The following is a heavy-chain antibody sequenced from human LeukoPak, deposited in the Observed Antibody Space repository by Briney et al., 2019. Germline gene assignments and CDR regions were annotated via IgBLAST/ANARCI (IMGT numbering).Heavy chain of an antibody. D-gene: IGHD2-15*01. J-gene: IGHJ4*02. V-gene: IGHV4-39*01. Sequence: SETLSLTCTVSGGSISTISSGTYYWGWIRQPPGKGLEWIGSIYYSGSTHYNPSLRSRVTLSVDTSRNQFSLTLNSVTAADTAVYYCATLPWCNHGSCYTDDYWGQGTLVTVSS. CDR2: IYYSGST. CDR1: GGSISTISSGTYY. CDR3: ATLPWCNHGSCYTDDY.